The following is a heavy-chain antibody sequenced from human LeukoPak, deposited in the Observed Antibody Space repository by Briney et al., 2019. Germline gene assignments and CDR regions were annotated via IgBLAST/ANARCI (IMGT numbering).Heavy chain of an antibody. CDR1: GFTVSSNY. V-gene: IGHV3-21*01. D-gene: IGHD6-19*01. J-gene: IGHJ4*02. CDR2: ISSISRYI. Sequence: TGGSLRLSCAASGFTVSSNYMSWVRQAPGKGLDWVSSISSISRYIYYADSVKGRFTISRDNAKNSLYLQMNSLRAEDTAVYYCARAPAVAGPPFDYWGQGTLVTVSS. CDR3: ARAPAVAGPPFDY.